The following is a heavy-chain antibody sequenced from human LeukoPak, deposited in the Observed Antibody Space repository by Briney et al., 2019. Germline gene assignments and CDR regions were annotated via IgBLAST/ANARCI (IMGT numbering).Heavy chain of an antibody. V-gene: IGHV3-23*01. Sequence: GGSLRLSCAASGFTFSSYAMSWVRQAPGKGLEWVSVISGSGGSTYYADSVKGRFTISRDNSKNTLYLQMNTLRAEDTAVYYCAKEIYGDSTGGRFQHWGQGTLVTVSS. D-gene: IGHD4-17*01. CDR3: AKEIYGDSTGGRFQH. CDR1: GFTFSSYA. CDR2: ISGSGGST. J-gene: IGHJ1*01.